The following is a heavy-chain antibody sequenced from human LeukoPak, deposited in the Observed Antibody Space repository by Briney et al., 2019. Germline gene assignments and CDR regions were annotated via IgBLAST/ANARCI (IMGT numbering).Heavy chain of an antibody. CDR3: ASNYCSSTSCHLRSFDY. Sequence: SVKISCKASGGTFSSYTISCVRQAPGQGREWMGRIIPILGIANYAQKFQGRVTITADKSTSTAYMELSSLRSEDTAVYYCASNYCSSTSCHLRSFDYWGQGTLVTVSS. J-gene: IGHJ4*02. CDR2: IIPILGIA. V-gene: IGHV1-69*02. D-gene: IGHD2-2*01. CDR1: GGTFSSYT.